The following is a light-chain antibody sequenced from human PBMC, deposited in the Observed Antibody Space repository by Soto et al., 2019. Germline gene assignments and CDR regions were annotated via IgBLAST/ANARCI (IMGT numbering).Light chain of an antibody. J-gene: IGLJ3*02. CDR3: AAWDDSLSGWV. Sequence: QSVLTQPPSASETPGQRVTISCSGRRSNIDSKLVYWYQQLPGTAPKLLIYSNDQRPSGVPDRFSGSKSGTSASLAISGLRSEDQADYYCAAWDDSLSGWVFGGGTKVTVL. CDR1: RSNIDSKL. CDR2: SND. V-gene: IGLV1-47*02.